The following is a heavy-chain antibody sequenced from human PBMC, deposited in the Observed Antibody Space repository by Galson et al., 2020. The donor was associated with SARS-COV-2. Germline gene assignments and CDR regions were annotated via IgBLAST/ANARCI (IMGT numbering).Heavy chain of an antibody. CDR1: GYTLTELS. D-gene: IGHD3-22*01. J-gene: IGHJ4*02. Sequence: ASVKVSCKVSGYTLTELSMHWVRQAPGKGIEWMGGFDPEDGETIHAQKFQARVTMTEDTSTDTAYMELSSLRSEYTAVYYCATMWAYYDSSGYYGYWGQGTLVTVSS. V-gene: IGHV1-24*01. CDR2: FDPEDGET. CDR3: ATMWAYYDSSGYYGY.